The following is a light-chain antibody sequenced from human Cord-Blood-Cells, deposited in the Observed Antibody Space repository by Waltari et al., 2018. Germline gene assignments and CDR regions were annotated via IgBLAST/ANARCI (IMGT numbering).Light chain of an antibody. CDR1: QSVSSSY. V-gene: IGKV3-20*01. CDR2: GAS. Sequence: EIVLTHSPGTLSLSQGERATLSCRASQSVSSSYLAWYQQKPGQAPRLLIDGASSRATGIPDRFSGSGSEKDFTLTISRLEPEDFAVYYCQQYGSSPLTFGGGTKVEIK. J-gene: IGKJ4*01. CDR3: QQYGSSPLT.